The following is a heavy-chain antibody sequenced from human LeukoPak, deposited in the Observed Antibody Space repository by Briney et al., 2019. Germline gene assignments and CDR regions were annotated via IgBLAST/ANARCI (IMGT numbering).Heavy chain of an antibody. D-gene: IGHD3-10*01. CDR1: EFTFTSYA. CDR2: ISGST. J-gene: IGHJ4*02. Sequence: GGSLRLSCAASEFTFTSYAMSWVRQAPGKGLEWVSAISGSTYYADSVKGRFTISRDNSKNTLYLQMNSLRAEDTAVYYCARGAQYRFGEMPYYFDYWGQGTLVTVSS. V-gene: IGHV3-23*01. CDR3: ARGAQYRFGEMPYYFDY.